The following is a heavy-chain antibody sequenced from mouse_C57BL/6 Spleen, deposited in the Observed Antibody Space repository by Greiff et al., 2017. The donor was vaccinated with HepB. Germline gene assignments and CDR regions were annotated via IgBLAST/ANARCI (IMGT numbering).Heavy chain of an antibody. CDR2: ISYDGSN. V-gene: IGHV3-6*01. CDR1: GYSITSGYY. Sequence: EVKLMESGPGLVKPSQSLSLTCSVTGYSITSGYYWNWIRQFPGNKLEWMGYISYDGSNNYNPSLKNRISITRDTSKNQFFLKLNSVTTEDTATYYCARDYDVGYFDVWGTGTTVTVSS. D-gene: IGHD2-12*01. J-gene: IGHJ1*03. CDR3: ARDYDVGYFDV.